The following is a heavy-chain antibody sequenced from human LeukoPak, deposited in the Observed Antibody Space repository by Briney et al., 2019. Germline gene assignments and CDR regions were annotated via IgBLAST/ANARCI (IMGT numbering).Heavy chain of an antibody. Sequence: AGSLRLSCAASGFTFSSYSMSWVRQAPGEGLEWVGRTRNKANSYTTEYAASVKGRFTISRDDSKNSLYLLMNSLRTEDTAVYYCVRVSGTSYLDSWGQGTLVTVSS. V-gene: IGHV3-72*01. J-gene: IGHJ4*02. CDR1: GFTFSSYS. CDR2: TRNKANSYTT. D-gene: IGHD1-26*01. CDR3: VRVSGTSYLDS.